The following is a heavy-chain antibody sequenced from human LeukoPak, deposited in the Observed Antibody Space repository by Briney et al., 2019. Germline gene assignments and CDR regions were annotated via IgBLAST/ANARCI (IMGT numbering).Heavy chain of an antibody. D-gene: IGHD6-19*01. J-gene: IGHJ4*02. CDR3: AIERIAVAGLFDY. V-gene: IGHV1-2*02. CDR2: INPNSGGT. Sequence: ASVKVSCKASGYTFTGYYMHWVRQAPGQGLEWVGWINPNSGGTNYAQKFQGRVTMTRDTSISTAYMELSRLRSDDTAVYYCAIERIAVAGLFDYWGQGTLVTVSS. CDR1: GYTFTGYY.